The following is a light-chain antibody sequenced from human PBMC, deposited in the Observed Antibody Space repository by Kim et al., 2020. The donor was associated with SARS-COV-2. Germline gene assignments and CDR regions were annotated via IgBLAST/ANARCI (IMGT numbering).Light chain of an antibody. Sequence: SSELTQDPAVSVALGQTVRITCQGDSLRNYYASWYQQKPRQAPVVVIYGRNDRPSGIPDRFSGSNSGNTAPLTITGAQAEDEANYYCNSRDSSGNRLVFGGGTQLTVL. J-gene: IGLJ3*02. V-gene: IGLV3-19*01. CDR3: NSRDSSGNRLV. CDR1: SLRNYY. CDR2: GRN.